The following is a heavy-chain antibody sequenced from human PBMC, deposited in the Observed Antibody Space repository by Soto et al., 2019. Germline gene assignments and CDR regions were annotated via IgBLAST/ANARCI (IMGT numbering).Heavy chain of an antibody. J-gene: IGHJ6*02. D-gene: IGHD6-19*01. V-gene: IGHV3-21*01. Sequence: GGSLRLSCAASGFTFSSYSMNWVRQAPGKGLEWVSSISSSSSYIYYADSVKGRFTISRDNAKNSLYLQMNSLRAEDTAVYYCARGTDSSGWYSHYYYGMDVWGQGTTVTVSS. CDR3: ARGTDSSGWYSHYYYGMDV. CDR1: GFTFSSYS. CDR2: ISSSSSYI.